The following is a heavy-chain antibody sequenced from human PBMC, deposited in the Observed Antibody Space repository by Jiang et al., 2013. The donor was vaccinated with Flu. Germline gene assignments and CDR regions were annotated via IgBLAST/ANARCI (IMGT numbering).Heavy chain of an antibody. J-gene: IGHJ6*02. CDR1: GFTFSSYS. CDR3: ARDPNDYGDSYYYGMDV. Sequence: GLVKPGGSLRLSCAASGFTFSSYSMNWVRQAPGKGLEWVSSISSSSSYIYYADSVKGRFTISRDNAKNSLYLQMNSLRAEDTAVYYCARDPNDYGDSYYYGMDVWGQGTTVTVSS. D-gene: IGHD4-17*01. V-gene: IGHV3-21*01. CDR2: ISSSSSYI.